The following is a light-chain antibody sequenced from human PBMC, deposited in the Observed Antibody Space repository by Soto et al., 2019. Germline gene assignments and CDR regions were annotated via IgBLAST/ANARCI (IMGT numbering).Light chain of an antibody. V-gene: IGKV3-20*01. CDR3: QQYGSSPT. CDR1: QSVSSSY. Sequence: EIVLTQSPGTLSLSPGERATLSYRASQSVSSSYLAWYQQKPGQAPRLLIYGASSRATGIPDRFSGSGSGTDFTLTISRLEPEVFAVYYCQQYGSSPTFGQGTKVEIK. CDR2: GAS. J-gene: IGKJ1*01.